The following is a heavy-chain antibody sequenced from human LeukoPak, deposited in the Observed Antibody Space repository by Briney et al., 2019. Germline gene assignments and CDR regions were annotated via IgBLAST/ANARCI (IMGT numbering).Heavy chain of an antibody. Sequence: SETLSLTCTVSSGSIRSSSYYWGWIRQPPGKGLEWIGNIYYSESTYYNPSLKSRVTISLDTSKNQFSLKLSSVTAADTAVYYCARATYYYDSSGYSGLFAFDIWGQGTMVTVSS. J-gene: IGHJ3*02. CDR3: ARATYYYDSSGYSGLFAFDI. V-gene: IGHV4-39*07. CDR2: IYYSEST. CDR1: SGSIRSSSYY. D-gene: IGHD3-22*01.